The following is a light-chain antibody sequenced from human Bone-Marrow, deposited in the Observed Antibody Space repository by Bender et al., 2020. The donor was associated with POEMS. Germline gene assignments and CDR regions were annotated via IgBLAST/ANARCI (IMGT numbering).Light chain of an antibody. V-gene: IGLV3-21*02. CDR1: NIGSQT. J-gene: IGLJ2*01. CDR2: DDS. Sequence: SYVLTQSPSVSAAPGQTARLTCGGDNIGSQTVHWYQQKSGQAPVLVVFDDSDRPSGIPERFSGSSSGTTVTLIISGVQAGDEADYYCQSSDSSDSYHVVFGGGTKLTVL. CDR3: QSSDSSDSYHVV.